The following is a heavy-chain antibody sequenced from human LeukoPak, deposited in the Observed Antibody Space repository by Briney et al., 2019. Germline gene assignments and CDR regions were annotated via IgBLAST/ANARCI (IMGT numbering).Heavy chain of an antibody. CDR2: VSGSGSRT. Sequence: PGGSLTLSCTASGFRFSVYAMRWVRHARGRGLEGDSGVSGSGSRTYYEDSMRGRVTISRDNTKNTLYLQGNSLRSEDTAVYYCAKDNWRYEFDYWGQGTLVTVSS. V-gene: IGHV3-23*01. J-gene: IGHJ4*02. CDR3: AKDNWRYEFDY. CDR1: GFRFSVYA. D-gene: IGHD3-3*01.